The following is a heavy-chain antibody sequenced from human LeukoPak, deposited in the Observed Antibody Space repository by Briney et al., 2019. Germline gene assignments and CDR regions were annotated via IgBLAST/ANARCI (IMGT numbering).Heavy chain of an antibody. D-gene: IGHD3-22*01. CDR1: GFTFSSYG. CDR3: AQDPYDSSGYYFPGAFDI. Sequence: GGSLRLSCAASGFTFSSYGMHWVRQAPGKGLEWVAVISYDGSNKYYADSVKGRFTISRDNSKNTLYLQMNSLRAEDTAVYYCAQDPYDSSGYYFPGAFDIWGQGTMVTVSS. V-gene: IGHV3-30*18. CDR2: ISYDGSNK. J-gene: IGHJ3*02.